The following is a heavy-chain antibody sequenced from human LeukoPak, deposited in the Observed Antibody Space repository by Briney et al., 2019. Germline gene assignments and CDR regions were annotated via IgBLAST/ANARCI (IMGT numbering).Heavy chain of an antibody. D-gene: IGHD6-6*01. CDR1: GYTFTSYG. V-gene: IGHV1-18*01. CDR3: ARSREYSSSGDAFDI. Sequence: ASVKVSCKASGYTFTSYGISWVRQAPGQGLEWMGWISAYNGNTNYAQKLQGRVTMTTDTSTSTAYMELRSLRSDDTAVYYCARSREYSSSGDAFDIWGQGTMVTVSS. CDR2: ISAYNGNT. J-gene: IGHJ3*02.